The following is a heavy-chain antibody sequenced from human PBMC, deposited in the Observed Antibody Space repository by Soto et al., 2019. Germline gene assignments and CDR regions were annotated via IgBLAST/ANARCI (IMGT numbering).Heavy chain of an antibody. J-gene: IGHJ4*02. CDR3: ARAQRGYSYQIDY. V-gene: IGHV1-69*13. D-gene: IGHD5-18*01. Sequence: GASVKVSFKASGGTFSRYAISWVRQAPGQGLEWMGGIIPIFGTANYAQKFQGRVTITADESTSTAYMELSSLRSEDTAVYYCARAQRGYSYQIDYWGQGTLVTVSS. CDR2: IIPIFGTA. CDR1: GGTFSRYA.